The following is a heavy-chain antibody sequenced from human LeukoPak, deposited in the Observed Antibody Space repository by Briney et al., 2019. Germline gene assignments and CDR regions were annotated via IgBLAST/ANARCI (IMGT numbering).Heavy chain of an antibody. Sequence: ASVKVSRKASGYTFTAYYMHWVRQAPGQGLEWMGWINLNSGDTNYAQKLQGRVTMTRDTSTSTVYMELSSLRSEDTAVYYCARDPPTVWGSYRYYFDYWGRGTLVTVSS. D-gene: IGHD3-16*02. CDR1: GYTFTAYY. V-gene: IGHV1-2*02. CDR2: INLNSGDT. CDR3: ARDPPTVWGSYRYYFDY. J-gene: IGHJ4*02.